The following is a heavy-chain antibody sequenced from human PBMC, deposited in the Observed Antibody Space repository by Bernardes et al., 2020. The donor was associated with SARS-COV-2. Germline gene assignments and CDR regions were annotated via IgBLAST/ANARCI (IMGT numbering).Heavy chain of an antibody. J-gene: IGHJ4*02. V-gene: IGHV1-18*01. Sequence: ASVKVSCMASGYTFTSYGISWVRQAPGQGLEWMGWISAYNGNTNYAQKLQGRVTMTTDTSTSTAYMELRSLRSDDTAVYYCAREPVAYSSSWYYFDYWGQGTLVTVSS. CDR3: AREPVAYSSSWYYFDY. CDR1: GYTFTSYG. CDR2: ISAYNGNT. D-gene: IGHD6-13*01.